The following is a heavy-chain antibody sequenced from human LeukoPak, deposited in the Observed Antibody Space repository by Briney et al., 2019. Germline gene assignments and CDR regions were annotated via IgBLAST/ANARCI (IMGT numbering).Heavy chain of an antibody. CDR1: GYTLTYNN. V-gene: IGHV1-18*01. D-gene: IGHD2-21*01. J-gene: IGHJ4*02. Sequence: GASVKVSCKASGYTLTYNNISWVRQAPGQGLEWMGWINTKNGDTNYAQKLQGRVTMTTDTSTNTAYMELRSLRSDDTAVYYCGREPGFFYGDICFYFFDLGAQGFLFTVSS. CDR2: INTKNGDT. CDR3: GREPGFFYGDICFYFFDL.